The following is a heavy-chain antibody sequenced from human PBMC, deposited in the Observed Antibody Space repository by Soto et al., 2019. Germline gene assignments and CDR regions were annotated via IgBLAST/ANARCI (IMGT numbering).Heavy chain of an antibody. CDR3: TRGVLA. CDR2: ISPSGSP. V-gene: IGHV4-30-2*01. Sequence: QVQLQESGSRLVRPSQTLSLTCSVSRGSVSSGGYSWSWIRQAPGKGLEGIGFISPSGSPAYNPSLKSRVSISVDTSNNQISLELSSVTAANTAVYYCTRGVLAWGPGTLVTVSS. J-gene: IGHJ5*01. CDR1: RGSVSSGGYS. D-gene: IGHD2-8*01.